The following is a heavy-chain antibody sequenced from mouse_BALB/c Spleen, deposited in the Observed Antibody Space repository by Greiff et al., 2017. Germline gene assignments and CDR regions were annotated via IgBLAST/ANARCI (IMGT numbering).Heavy chain of an antibody. CDR2: IYPGDGDT. Sequence: QVQLKQSGAELVRPGSSVKISCKASGYAFSSYWMNWVKQRPGQGLEWIGRIYPGDGDTNYNGKFKGKATLTADKSSSTAYMQLSSLTSEDSAVYFCARYGNYRFAYWGQGTLVTVSA. V-gene: IGHV1-80*01. D-gene: IGHD2-1*01. CDR1: GYAFSSYW. CDR3: ARYGNYRFAY. J-gene: IGHJ3*01.